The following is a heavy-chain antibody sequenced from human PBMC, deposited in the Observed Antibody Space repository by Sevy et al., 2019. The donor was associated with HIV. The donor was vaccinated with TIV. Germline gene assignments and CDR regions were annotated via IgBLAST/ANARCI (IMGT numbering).Heavy chain of an antibody. CDR2: ISGSGGST. D-gene: IGHD3-3*01. CDR1: GFTFSSYA. CDR3: AKDYRPYYDFFRH. Sequence: GGSLRLSCAASGFTFSSYAMSWVRQAPGKGLEWVSAISGSGGSTYYADSVKGRFTMSRDNSKNTLYLQMNSLRAEDTAVYYCAKDYRPYYDFFRHWGQGTLVTVSS. J-gene: IGHJ4*02. V-gene: IGHV3-23*01.